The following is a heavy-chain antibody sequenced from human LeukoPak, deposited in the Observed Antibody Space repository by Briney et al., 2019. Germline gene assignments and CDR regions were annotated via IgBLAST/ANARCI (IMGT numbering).Heavy chain of an antibody. J-gene: IGHJ5*02. CDR1: GFIFSRNS. CDR3: ARGSDYGDYNNWFDP. D-gene: IGHD4-17*01. V-gene: IGHV3-48*01. Sequence: GGSLRLSCAASGFIFSRNSMNWVRQAPGKGLEWVSHISSSSTGKYYTDSVKGRFTISRDNAKNSLYLQMNSLSAEDTAVYYCARGSDYGDYNNWFDPWGQGTLVTVSS. CDR2: ISSSSTGK.